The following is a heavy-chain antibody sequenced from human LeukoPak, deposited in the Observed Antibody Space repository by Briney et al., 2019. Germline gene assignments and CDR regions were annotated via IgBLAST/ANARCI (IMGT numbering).Heavy chain of an antibody. V-gene: IGHV3-7*01. J-gene: IGHJ4*02. CDR3: ASGLY. Sequence: GGSLRLSCAASGFTFSSYSMNWVRQSSGKGLEWVANINQDGSEKYYVDSVKGRFTISRDNAKNSLYLQINSLRAEDTAVYYCASGLYWGQGTLVTVSS. CDR1: GFTFSSYS. CDR2: INQDGSEK.